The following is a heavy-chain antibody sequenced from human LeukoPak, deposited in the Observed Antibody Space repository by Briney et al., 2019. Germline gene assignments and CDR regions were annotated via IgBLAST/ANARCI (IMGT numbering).Heavy chain of an antibody. CDR2: IYTSGNT. V-gene: IGHV4-61*02. J-gene: IGHJ3*02. Sequence: SETLSLTCTVSGGSISSGTYYWSWIRQPAGKGLEWIGRIYTSGNTKYNPSLKSRVTISVDTSKNQFSLKLSSVTAADTAVYYCARDPRLYDSSVYPALGAFDIWGQGTKVTVSS. CDR1: GGSISSGTYY. CDR3: ARDPRLYDSSVYPALGAFDI. D-gene: IGHD3-22*01.